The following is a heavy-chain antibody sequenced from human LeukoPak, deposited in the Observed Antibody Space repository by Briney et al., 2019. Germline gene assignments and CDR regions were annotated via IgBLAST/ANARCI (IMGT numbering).Heavy chain of an antibody. CDR1: GGSISSGDYY. V-gene: IGHV4-30-4*01. CDR2: IYYSGST. D-gene: IGHD2-15*01. Sequence: PSETLSLTCTVSGGSISSGDYYWSWIRQPPGKGLEWIGYIYYSGSTYYNPSLKSRVTISVDTSKNQFSLKLSSVTAADTAVYYCAGERCSGGSCYGSGMDVWGQGTTVTVSS. J-gene: IGHJ6*02. CDR3: AGERCSGGSCYGSGMDV.